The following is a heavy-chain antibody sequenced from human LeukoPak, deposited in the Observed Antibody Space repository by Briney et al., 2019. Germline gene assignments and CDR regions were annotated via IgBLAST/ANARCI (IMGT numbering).Heavy chain of an antibody. CDR2: IYYSGST. CDR1: GGSISSYY. V-gene: IGHV4-59*08. J-gene: IGHJ4*02. CDR3: ARLSVGYYDSSGYLYYFDY. Sequence: SETLSLTCTVSGGSISSYYWSWIRQPPGKGLEWIGYIYYSGSTNYNPSLKSRVTISVDTSKNQFSLKLSAVTAADTAVYYCARLSVGYYDSSGYLYYFDYWGQGTLVTVSS. D-gene: IGHD3-22*01.